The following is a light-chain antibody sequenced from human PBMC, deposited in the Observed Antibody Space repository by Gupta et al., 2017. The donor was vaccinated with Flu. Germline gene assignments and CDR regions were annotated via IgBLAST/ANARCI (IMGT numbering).Light chain of an antibody. V-gene: IGLV8-61*01. CDR3: VLDMGSGIWV. Sequence: PEPALSASPRGTDTLTCALSSRSVATSYYPSWHQQTPGQAPRTLIYSTNTRSAGVPDRFSGSIRGNTAALTITGAQADDESDYYGVLDMGSGIWVFGGGTKLTVL. CDR2: STN. J-gene: IGLJ3*02. CDR1: SRSVATSYY.